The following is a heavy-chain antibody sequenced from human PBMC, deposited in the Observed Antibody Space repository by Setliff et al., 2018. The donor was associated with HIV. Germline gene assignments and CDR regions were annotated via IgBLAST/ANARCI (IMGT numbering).Heavy chain of an antibody. CDR3: MRGRSITIFGVDYFDF. Sequence: SETLSLTCAVSGYSISTAYYRGWIRQPPGKGLEWIGRVYHSGTTYYSPSLKSRVTISVDMSNNQFSLKVTSVTAADTAVYYCMRGRSITIFGVDYFDFWGQGTQVTVSS. CDR1: GYSISTAYY. V-gene: IGHV4-38-2*01. D-gene: IGHD3-3*01. J-gene: IGHJ4*02. CDR2: VYHSGTT.